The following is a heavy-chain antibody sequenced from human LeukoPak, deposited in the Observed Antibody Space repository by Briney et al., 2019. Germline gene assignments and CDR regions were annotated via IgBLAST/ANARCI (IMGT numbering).Heavy chain of an antibody. D-gene: IGHD4-17*01. Sequence: GGSLRLSCAASGFTFSIYSMNWVRQASGQGLEWVSYITSSSRTIYYADSVKGRFTISRDYAKNSLYLQMNSLRAEDTAVYYCARGVYGDYSFDYWGQGTLVTVSS. CDR1: GFTFSIYS. J-gene: IGHJ4*02. CDR2: ITSSSRTI. CDR3: ARGVYGDYSFDY. V-gene: IGHV3-48*01.